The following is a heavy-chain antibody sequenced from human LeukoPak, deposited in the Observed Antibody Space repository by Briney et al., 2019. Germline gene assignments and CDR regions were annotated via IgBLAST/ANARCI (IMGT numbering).Heavy chain of an antibody. CDR3: ARVRRSLNWFDS. D-gene: IGHD3-3*01. J-gene: IGHJ5*01. CDR1: GDSISTTNYY. CDR2: IYYSGIT. Sequence: SETLSLTCAVSGDSISTTNYYWGWIRQPPGKGLEWIGIIYYSGITHYNPTLKSRVTILVDTSKNQFSLKLSSVTDADTAVYYCARVRRSLNWFDSWGQGTLVTVSS. V-gene: IGHV4-39*01.